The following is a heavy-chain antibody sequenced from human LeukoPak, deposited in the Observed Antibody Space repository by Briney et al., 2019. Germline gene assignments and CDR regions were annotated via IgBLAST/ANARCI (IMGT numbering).Heavy chain of an antibody. D-gene: IGHD2-21*01. CDR1: GYTSTSYA. CDR2: INTNTGNP. V-gene: IGHV7-4-1*02. J-gene: IGHJ5*02. Sequence: ASVKVSCKASGYTSTSYAMNWVRQAPGQGLEWMGWINTNTGNPTYAQGFTGRFVFSLDTSVSTAYLQISSLKAEDTAVYYCARPLFPHRYNNWFDPWGQGTLVAVSS. CDR3: ARPLFPHRYNNWFDP.